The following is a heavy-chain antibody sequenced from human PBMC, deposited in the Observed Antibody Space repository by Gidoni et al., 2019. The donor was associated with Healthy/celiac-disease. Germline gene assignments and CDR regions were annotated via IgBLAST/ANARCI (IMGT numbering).Heavy chain of an antibody. D-gene: IGHD2-15*01. Sequence: QVQLVESGGGVVQPGRSLRLSCAASGFTFSSYGMHWVRQAPGKGLEWVAVISYDGSNKYYADSVKGRFTISRDNSKNTLYLQMNSLRAEDTAVYYCAKGHDIVVVVAALDYWGQGTLVTVSS. CDR3: AKGHDIVVVVAALDY. V-gene: IGHV3-30*18. CDR2: ISYDGSNK. J-gene: IGHJ4*02. CDR1: GFTFSSYG.